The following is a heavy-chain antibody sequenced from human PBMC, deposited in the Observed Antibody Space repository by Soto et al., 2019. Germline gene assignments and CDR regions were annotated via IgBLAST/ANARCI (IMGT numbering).Heavy chain of an antibody. Sequence: GGSLRLSCAASGFRFNSSGMHWVRQAPGKGLEWVAVIIYDGSKREYADSVKGRFTVSRDNSKDTVYLQMNNLRPEDTGVYYCAKDLHESASFFFYGMDVWGQGTTVTVYS. J-gene: IGHJ6*02. D-gene: IGHD3-3*01. V-gene: IGHV3-30*18. CDR3: AKDLHESASFFFYGMDV. CDR2: IIYDGSKR. CDR1: GFRFNSSG.